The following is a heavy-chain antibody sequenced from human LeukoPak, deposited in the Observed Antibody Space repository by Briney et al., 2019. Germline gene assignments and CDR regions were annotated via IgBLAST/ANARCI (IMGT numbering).Heavy chain of an antibody. CDR3: ARGPDYDILADYFDY. V-gene: IGHV3-48*01. Sequence: GGSLRLSCAASGFTFSSYSMNWVRQAPGKGLEWVSYITSHTSTIYYADSVKGRFTISRDNSKNTLFLQMNSLRPEDTAVYYCARGPDYDILADYFDYWGQGTLVTVSS. CDR1: GFTFSSYS. CDR2: ITSHTSTI. D-gene: IGHD3-9*01. J-gene: IGHJ4*02.